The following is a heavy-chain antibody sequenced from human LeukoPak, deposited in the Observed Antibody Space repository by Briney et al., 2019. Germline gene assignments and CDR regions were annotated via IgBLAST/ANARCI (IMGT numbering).Heavy chain of an antibody. CDR2: SSWSSSTI. Sequence: PGGSLRLSCAASGFTLSSYTMNWVAQAPGKGLEWVSYSSWSSSTIYYADYVKGRLTISRDNAKNSLYLQMNSLRAEDTAVYYCARDPPRGDFWSGAGRYYFDYWGQGTLVTVSS. V-gene: IGHV3-48*01. CDR1: GFTLSSYT. CDR3: ARDPPRGDFWSGAGRYYFDY. J-gene: IGHJ4*02. D-gene: IGHD3-3*01.